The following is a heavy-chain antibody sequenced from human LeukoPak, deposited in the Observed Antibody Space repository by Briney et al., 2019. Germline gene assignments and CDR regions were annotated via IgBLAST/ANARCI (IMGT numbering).Heavy chain of an antibody. CDR3: ARGDQLLAVDAFDI. CDR2: IYYSGST. D-gene: IGHD2-2*01. J-gene: IGHJ3*02. CDR1: GGSISSYY. Sequence: SETLSLTCTVSGGSISSYYWSRIRQPPGKGLEWIGYIYYSGSTNYNPSLKSRVTISVDTSKNQFSLKLSSVTAADTAVYYCARGDQLLAVDAFDIWGQGTMVTVSS. V-gene: IGHV4-59*01.